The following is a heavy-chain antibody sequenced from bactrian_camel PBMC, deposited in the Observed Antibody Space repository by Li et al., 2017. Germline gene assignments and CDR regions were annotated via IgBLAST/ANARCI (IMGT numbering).Heavy chain of an antibody. CDR1: GHTYSGYC. J-gene: IGHJ6*01. CDR3: AADPYRTRSCDNSWNAFAY. CDR2: FDGSDST. V-gene: IGHV3S55*01. D-gene: IGHD6*01. Sequence: HVQLVESGGGSVQAGGSLRLSCTASGHTYSGYCMGWFRQAPGKERERVATFDGSDSTSYADSVKGRFTISKDNAKNTLFLQMNSLKPEDTAMYYCAADPYRTRSCDNSWNAFAYWGRGTQVTVS.